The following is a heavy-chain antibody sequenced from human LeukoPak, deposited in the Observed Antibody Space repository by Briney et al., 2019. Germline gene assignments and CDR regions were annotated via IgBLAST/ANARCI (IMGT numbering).Heavy chain of an antibody. CDR2: ISSSGSTI. Sequence: GGSLRLSCAASGFTFSSYEMNWVRQAPGKGLEWVSYISSSGSTIYYADSVKGRFTISRDNAKDSLYLEMNSLRAEDTAVYYCARGGQAGTGDLWGQGTLVTVSS. J-gene: IGHJ5*02. D-gene: IGHD3-10*01. CDR1: GFTFSSYE. CDR3: ARGGQAGTGDL. V-gene: IGHV3-48*03.